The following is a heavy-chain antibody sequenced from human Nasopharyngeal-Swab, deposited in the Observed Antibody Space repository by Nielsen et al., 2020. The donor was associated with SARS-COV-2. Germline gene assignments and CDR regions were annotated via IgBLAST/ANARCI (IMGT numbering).Heavy chain of an antibody. CDR2: INHSGST. CDR1: GGSFRGYN. V-gene: IGHV4-34*01. CDR3: ARGISGVVPAPILGLGPYFHYYSMDV. D-gene: IGHD3-16*01. J-gene: IGHJ6*03. Sequence: SETLSLTCAVYGGSFRGYNWSWIRQPRGKGLEWTGEINHSGSTNYIPSLKSRVTISVDTSKNQFSLKVTSVTAADTAVYYCARGISGVVPAPILGLGPYFHYYSMDVWGKGTTVIVSS.